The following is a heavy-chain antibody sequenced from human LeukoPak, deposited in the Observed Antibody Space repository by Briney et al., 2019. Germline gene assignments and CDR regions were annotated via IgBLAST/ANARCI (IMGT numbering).Heavy chain of an antibody. CDR1: GGSIRYYY. J-gene: IGHJ4*02. D-gene: IGHD2-15*01. CDR3: ARKGGLFDY. V-gene: IGHV4-59*01. CDR2: IYYNGST. Sequence: SETLSLTCTVSGGSIRYYYWSWIRQSPGKGLEWIGYIYYNGSTNYNPSLKSRVTISADMSKKQFSLKMSSVTAADTAVYYCARKGGLFDYWGQGRLVTVSS.